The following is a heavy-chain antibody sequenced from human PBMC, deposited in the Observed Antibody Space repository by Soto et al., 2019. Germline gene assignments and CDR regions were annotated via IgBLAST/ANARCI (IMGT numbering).Heavy chain of an antibody. D-gene: IGHD7-27*01. J-gene: IGHJ4*02. V-gene: IGHV2-5*02. CDR1: GFSLSTSGVG. CDR2: LYWDDDK. CDR3: ARTGVNWGSRGLVDY. Sequence: QITLKESGPTLVKPTQTLTLTCTFSGFSLSTSGVGVGWIRQPPGKALEWLAFLYWDDDKRYSPSLKSRLTITKDTSNNQVLLTMTNMDPVDTATYYCARTGVNWGSRGLVDYWGQGTLVTVAS.